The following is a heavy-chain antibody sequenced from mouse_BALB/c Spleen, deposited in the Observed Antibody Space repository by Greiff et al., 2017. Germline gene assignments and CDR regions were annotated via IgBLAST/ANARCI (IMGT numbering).Heavy chain of an antibody. CDR1: GFSLTSYG. CDR3: AREGYDYERCAY. D-gene: IGHD2-4*01. V-gene: IGHV2-9*02. CDR2: IWAGGST. Sequence: QVQLQQSGPGLVAPSQSLSITCTVSGFSLTSYGVHWVRQPPGKGLEWLGVIWAGGSTNYNSALMSRLSISKDNSKSQVFLKMNSLQTDDTAMYYCAREGYDYERCAYWGQGTLVTVSA. J-gene: IGHJ3*01.